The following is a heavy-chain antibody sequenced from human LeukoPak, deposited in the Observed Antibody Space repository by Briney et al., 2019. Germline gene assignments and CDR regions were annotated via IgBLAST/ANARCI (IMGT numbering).Heavy chain of an antibody. CDR2: XXXXDDK. CDR1: GFXXSASGVX. CDR3: AHRRRYCSGGSCYGNFDY. V-gene: IGHV2-5*01. Sequence: GFXXSASGVXVGWIRPXXXXXXXXXXXXXXXDDKRYSPSLKSTLTITKDTSKNQVVLTMTNMDPVDTATYYCAHRRRYCSGGSCYGNFDYWGQGTLVTVSS. J-gene: IGHJ4*02. D-gene: IGHD2-15*01.